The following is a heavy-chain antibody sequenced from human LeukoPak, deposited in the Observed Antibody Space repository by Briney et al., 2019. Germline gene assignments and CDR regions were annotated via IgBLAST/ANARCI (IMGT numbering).Heavy chain of an antibody. V-gene: IGHV3-30*02. CDR2: IRYDGSNK. Sequence: GGSLRLSCAASGFTFSSYGMHWVRQAPGKGLEWVAFIRYDGSNKYYADSVKGRFTISRDNSKNTLYLQMNSLRAEDTAVYYCAKDRIPPPRCSSTSRYGVLGYWGQGTLVTVSS. D-gene: IGHD2-2*01. CDR3: AKDRIPPPRCSSTSRYGVLGY. CDR1: GFTFSSYG. J-gene: IGHJ4*02.